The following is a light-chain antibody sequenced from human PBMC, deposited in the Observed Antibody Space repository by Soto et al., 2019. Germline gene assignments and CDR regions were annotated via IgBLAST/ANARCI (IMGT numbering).Light chain of an antibody. V-gene: IGKV1D-8*01. CDR2: DAS. Sequence: VVWMTQSPSLFSASTGDRVTISCRVSQGISNYLAWYQQKPGKAPELLIYDASSLQSGVPSRFSGSGSGTDFTLTISCLQAVDFATYYCQQYYSFPRTFGQGTKVDIK. J-gene: IGKJ1*01. CDR3: QQYYSFPRT. CDR1: QGISNY.